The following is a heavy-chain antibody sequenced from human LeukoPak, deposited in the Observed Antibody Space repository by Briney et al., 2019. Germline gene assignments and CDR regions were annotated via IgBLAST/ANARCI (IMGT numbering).Heavy chain of an antibody. CDR3: AIRIRITMVRGVTPDAFDM. CDR1: GYSFTSYW. CDR2: IYPGDSDT. J-gene: IGHJ3*02. Sequence: GESLKISCKGSGYSFTSYWIGWVRQMPGKGLEWMGIIYPGDSDTRYSPSFQGQVTISADKSISTAYLQWSSLKASDTAMYYCAIRIRITMVRGVTPDAFDMWGQGTMVTVS. V-gene: IGHV5-51*01. D-gene: IGHD3-10*01.